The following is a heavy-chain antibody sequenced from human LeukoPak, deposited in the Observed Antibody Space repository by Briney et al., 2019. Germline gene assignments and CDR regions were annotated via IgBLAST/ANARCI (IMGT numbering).Heavy chain of an antibody. V-gene: IGHV3-23*01. D-gene: IGHD1-26*01. Sequence: GGSLRLSCVASVFTFSSYWMSWVRQAPGKGLECVSGISGSGDTPYYADSVKGRFAISRDKSKNTLYLQMKSLRAEDTAVYDCAKILGSYWTPGYDYWGQGTLVTVSS. CDR3: AKILGSYWTPGYDY. J-gene: IGHJ4*02. CDR1: VFTFSSYW. CDR2: ISGSGDTP.